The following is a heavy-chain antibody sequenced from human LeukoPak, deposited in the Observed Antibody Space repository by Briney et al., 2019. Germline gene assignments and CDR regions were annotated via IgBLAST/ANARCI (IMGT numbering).Heavy chain of an antibody. Sequence: SETLSLTCSVAGGSISSDYWAWIRQIPGKGLEWIAYIRYNGHTSYNPSLKSRVTISIDASKNQFSLKLSSVTAADTAVYYCARRHDYSTTSWGQGTLVTVSS. V-gene: IGHV4-59*01. CDR1: GGSISSDY. J-gene: IGHJ5*02. CDR3: ARRHDYSTTS. CDR2: IRYNGHT. D-gene: IGHD4-11*01.